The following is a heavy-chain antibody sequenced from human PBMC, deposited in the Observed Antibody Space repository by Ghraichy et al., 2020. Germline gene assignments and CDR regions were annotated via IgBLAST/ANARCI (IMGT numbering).Heavy chain of an antibody. CDR2: INHSGST. V-gene: IGHV4-34*01. CDR1: GGSFSGYY. Sequence: SETLSLTCAVYGGSFSGYYWSWIRQPPGKGLEWIGEINHSGSTNYNPSLKSRVTISVDTSKNQFSLKLSSVTAADTAVYYCARGPFKAARPGPPYYYYGMDVWGQGTTVTVSS. D-gene: IGHD6-6*01. J-gene: IGHJ6*02. CDR3: ARGPFKAARPGPPYYYYGMDV.